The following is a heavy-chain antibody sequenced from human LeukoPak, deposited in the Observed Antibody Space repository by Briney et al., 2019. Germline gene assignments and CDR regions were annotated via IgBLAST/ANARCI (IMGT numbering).Heavy chain of an antibody. CDR3: ARRSGIAVAGAFDY. Sequence: PGGSLRLSCAASGFTFSSYAMSWVRQAPGKGLEWVSGISGSGDSTYYADSVKSRFTISRDNSKNTLYLQMNSLRAEDTAVYYCARRSGIAVAGAFDYWGQGTLVTVSS. CDR1: GFTFSSYA. CDR2: ISGSGDST. D-gene: IGHD6-19*01. J-gene: IGHJ4*02. V-gene: IGHV3-23*01.